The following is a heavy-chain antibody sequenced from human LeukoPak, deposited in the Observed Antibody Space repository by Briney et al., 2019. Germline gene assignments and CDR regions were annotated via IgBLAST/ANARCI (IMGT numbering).Heavy chain of an antibody. D-gene: IGHD3-22*01. CDR2: IKQDGSEK. CDR1: GFTFSSYS. J-gene: IGHJ4*02. CDR3: ARDRDDSSGYYSGDPPYFDY. Sequence: PGGSLRLSCAASGFTFSSYSMNWVRQAPGKGLEWVANIKQDGSEKYYVDSVKGRFTISRDNAKNSLYLQMNSLRAEDTAVYYCARDRDDSSGYYSGDPPYFDYWGQGTLVTVSS. V-gene: IGHV3-7*01.